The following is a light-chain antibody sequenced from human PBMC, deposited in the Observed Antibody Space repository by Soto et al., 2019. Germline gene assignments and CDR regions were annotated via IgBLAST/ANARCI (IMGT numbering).Light chain of an antibody. J-gene: IGLJ2*01. CDR1: SRDGGGYNY. CDR3: SSYAGSNTFVV. CDR2: EVS. Sequence: QSVLTQPPSASGSPGQSVTISCTGTSRDGGGYNYVSWYQQHPGKAPKLMIYEVSKRPSGVPDRFSGSKSGTTASLTVSGLQAEDEADYYCSSYAGSNTFVVFGGGTKLTVL. V-gene: IGLV2-8*01.